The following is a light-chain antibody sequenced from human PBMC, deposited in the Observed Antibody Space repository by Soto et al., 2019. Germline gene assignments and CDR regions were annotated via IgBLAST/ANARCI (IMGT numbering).Light chain of an antibody. Sequence: QSVLTQPHSASGTPGQRVTISCSGSSSNIGSNTVNWYQQLPGTAPKLLIYSNNQRPSGVPDRFSGSKSGTSASLAISGLQSEDEADYYSAAWDDSLNGLYVFGTGTKVTVL. J-gene: IGLJ1*01. CDR2: SNN. V-gene: IGLV1-44*01. CDR1: SSNIGSNT. CDR3: AAWDDSLNGLYV.